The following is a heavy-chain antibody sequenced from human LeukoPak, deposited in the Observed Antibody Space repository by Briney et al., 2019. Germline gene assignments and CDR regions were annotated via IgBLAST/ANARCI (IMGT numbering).Heavy chain of an antibody. CDR2: ISYDGSNK. D-gene: IGHD5-12*01. CDR3: AKDRVVATSD. V-gene: IGHV3-30*18. Sequence: GGSLRLSCAASGFTFSSYGMHWVRQAPGKGLEWVAVISYDGSNKYYADSVKGRFTISRDNSKNTLYLQMSSLRAEDTAVYYCAKDRVVATSDWGQGTLVTVSS. J-gene: IGHJ4*02. CDR1: GFTFSSYG.